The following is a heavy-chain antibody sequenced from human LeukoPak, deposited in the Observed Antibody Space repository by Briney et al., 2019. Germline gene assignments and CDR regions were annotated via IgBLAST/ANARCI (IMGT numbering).Heavy chain of an antibody. J-gene: IGHJ4*02. CDR3: AKDMGPVATAFDY. CDR1: GFTFDDYT. D-gene: IGHD5-12*01. Sequence: GGSLRLSCAASGFTFDDYTMHWVRQAPGKGLEWVSGISWNSGSIGYADSVKGRFTISRDNAKNSLYLQMNSLRAEDMALYYCAKDMGPVATAFDYWGQGTLVTVSS. CDR2: ISWNSGSI. V-gene: IGHV3-9*03.